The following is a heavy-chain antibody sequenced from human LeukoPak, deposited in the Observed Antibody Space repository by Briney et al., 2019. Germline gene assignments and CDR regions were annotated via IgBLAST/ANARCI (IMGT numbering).Heavy chain of an antibody. CDR3: VRGDWYFES. D-gene: IGHD2-21*01. V-gene: IGHV3-7*04. J-gene: IGHJ4*02. CDR2: VNRDGTEK. Sequence: GGSLRLSCVTSGFNFSDSRMTWIRQAPGKGLQWVANVNRDGTEKHFLDSVEGRFTISRDNAKKSLYLQMSSLRPQDTAVYFCVRGDWYFESWGQGTLVTVSS. CDR1: GFNFSDSR.